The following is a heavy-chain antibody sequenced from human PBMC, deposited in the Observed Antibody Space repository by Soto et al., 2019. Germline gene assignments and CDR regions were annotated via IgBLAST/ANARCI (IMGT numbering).Heavy chain of an antibody. CDR3: ARGADYDSSGIRLNWFDP. D-gene: IGHD3-22*01. V-gene: IGHV3-48*02. J-gene: IGHJ5*02. Sequence: EVQLVESGGGLVQPGGSLRLSCAASGFTFSSYDMNWVRQAPGKGLEWVSYISSSSSTIYYADSVKGRFTISRDNAKNSLYLQMNSLRDEYTAVYYCARGADYDSSGIRLNWFDPWGQGTLVTVSS. CDR1: GFTFSSYD. CDR2: ISSSSSTI.